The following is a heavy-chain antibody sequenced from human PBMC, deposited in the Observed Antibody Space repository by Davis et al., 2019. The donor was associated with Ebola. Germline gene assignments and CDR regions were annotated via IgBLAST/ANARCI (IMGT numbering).Heavy chain of an antibody. CDR1: GFTFRSYV. V-gene: IGHV3-30*04. J-gene: IGHJ6*02. CDR2: ISYDGSNK. Sequence: GESLKISCAASGFTFRSYVMHWVRQAPGKGLEWVAVISYDGSNKYYADSVKGRLTISRDNSKNTLYLQTNSLRAEDTAVYYCARCIAADGNYYYYYGMDVWGQGTTVTVSS. D-gene: IGHD6-13*01. CDR3: ARCIAADGNYYYYYGMDV.